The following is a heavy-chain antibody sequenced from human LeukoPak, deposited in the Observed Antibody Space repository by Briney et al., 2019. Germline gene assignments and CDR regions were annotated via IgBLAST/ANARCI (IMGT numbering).Heavy chain of an antibody. CDR3: ATTPRNYYGSGSYYNVPYYYYMDV. D-gene: IGHD3-10*01. CDR1: GYTLTELS. CDR2: FDPEDGET. V-gene: IGHV1-24*01. J-gene: IGHJ6*03. Sequence: EASVKVSCKVSGYTLTELSMHWVRQAPGKGLAWMGGFDPEDGETIYAQKFQGRVTMTEDTSTDTAHMELSSLRSEDTAVYYCATTPRNYYGSGSYYNVPYYYYMDVWGKGTTVTVSS.